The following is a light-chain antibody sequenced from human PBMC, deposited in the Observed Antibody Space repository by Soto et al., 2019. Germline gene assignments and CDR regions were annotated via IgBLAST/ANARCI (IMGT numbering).Light chain of an antibody. CDR2: DAS. J-gene: IGKJ3*01. V-gene: IGKV3-11*01. Sequence: EIVLTQSPAILSLSPGERATLSCRASQSLSTYLAWYQQKPGQAPRLLIYDASNRATGIPGRFSGSGSGTDFTLTISSLEPEDFAGYYCQQRSNWPLFTFGPGTKVDIK. CDR3: QQRSNWPLFT. CDR1: QSLSTY.